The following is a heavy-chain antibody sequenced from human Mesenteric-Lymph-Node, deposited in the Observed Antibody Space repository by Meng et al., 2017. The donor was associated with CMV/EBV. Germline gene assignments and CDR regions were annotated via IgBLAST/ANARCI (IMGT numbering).Heavy chain of an antibody. D-gene: IGHD3-3*01. J-gene: IGHJ5*02. V-gene: IGHV4-34*01. CDR2: INRSGST. Sequence: SETLSLTCAVYGGSFSRDYWSWIRQPPGKGLEWIGEINRSGSTNYNLSLKSRVTISVDTSKNQFSLKLSSVTAADTAVYYCARAARLSEGTYPTIFTHGPYWFDPWGQGTLVTVSS. CDR1: GGSFSRDY. CDR3: ARAARLSEGTYPTIFTHGPYWFDP.